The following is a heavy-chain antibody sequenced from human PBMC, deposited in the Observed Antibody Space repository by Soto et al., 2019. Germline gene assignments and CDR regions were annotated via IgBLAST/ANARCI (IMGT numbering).Heavy chain of an antibody. D-gene: IGHD6-19*01. CDR2: IYWDDDK. J-gene: IGHJ6*02. V-gene: IGHV2-5*02. Sequence: QTTLKESGPTLVKPTQTLTLTCTVSGVSLSTSAVRVGWIRQPPGKALEWLAVIYWDDDKRYCPSLKSRLTITKDNSKNQVVLSMTTVDPADTATYYCASGIVVPGTDYYAMDVWGQGTAVAVSS. CDR3: ASGIVVPGTDYYAMDV. CDR1: GVSLSTSAVR.